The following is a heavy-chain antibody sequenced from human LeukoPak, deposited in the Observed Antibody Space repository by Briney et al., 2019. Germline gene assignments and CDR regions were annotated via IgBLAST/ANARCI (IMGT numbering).Heavy chain of an antibody. J-gene: IGHJ4*02. D-gene: IGHD6-13*01. CDR3: VKDVSSTDYYFDY. CDR2: ISTNGGVT. CDR1: GFTFSRYA. V-gene: IGHV3-64D*09. Sequence: PGGSLRLSCSASGFTFSRYAMHWVRQAPGKGLEYVSAISTNGGVTYYADSVKGRFTISRDNSKDTLYLEMSSLRVDDTAVYYCVKDVSSTDYYFDYWGQGTLVSVSS.